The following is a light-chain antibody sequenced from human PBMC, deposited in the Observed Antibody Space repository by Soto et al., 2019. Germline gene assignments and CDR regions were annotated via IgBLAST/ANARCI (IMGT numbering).Light chain of an antibody. J-gene: IGKJ5*01. CDR1: QSISSTY. V-gene: IGKV3-20*01. CDR2: DAS. Sequence: IVVTQSAGTLSLQKGERGTLSCRASQSISSTYLTWYHQRPGQAPRLLIYDASRRATGIPDRFSGSGSGTDFSLTIICLEPEDFALYCSQHSASPLNTF. CDR3: QHSASPLNT.